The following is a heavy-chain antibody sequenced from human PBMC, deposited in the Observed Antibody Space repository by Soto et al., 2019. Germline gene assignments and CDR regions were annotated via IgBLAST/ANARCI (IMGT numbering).Heavy chain of an antibody. J-gene: IGHJ4*02. V-gene: IGHV4-59*08. CDR1: GGSISTYY. CDR2: IYYSGST. CDR3: AIANGWYYFDY. Sequence: SETLSLTCTFSGGSISTYYWSWIRQPPGKGLEWIGYIYYSGSTSYNPSLKSRVTISVDTSKNQFSLKLDSVTAADTAVYYCAIANGWYYFDYWGQGALVTVSS. D-gene: IGHD6-19*01.